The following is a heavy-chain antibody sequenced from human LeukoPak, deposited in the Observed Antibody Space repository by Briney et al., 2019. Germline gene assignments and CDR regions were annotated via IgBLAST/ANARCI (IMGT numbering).Heavy chain of an antibody. CDR2: IKQDGSEK. Sequence: GGSLRLSCAASGFPFSRYWMSWVRQAPGKGLEWVANIKQDGSEKYYVDSVKGRFTISRDNAKNSLYLQMNSLRAEDTAVYYCAREGYYYDSSGPVGYWGQGTLVTVSS. J-gene: IGHJ4*02. D-gene: IGHD3-22*01. V-gene: IGHV3-7*01. CDR3: AREGYYYDSSGPVGY. CDR1: GFPFSRYW.